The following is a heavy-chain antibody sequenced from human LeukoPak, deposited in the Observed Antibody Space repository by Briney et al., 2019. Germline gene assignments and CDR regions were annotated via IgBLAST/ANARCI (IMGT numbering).Heavy chain of an antibody. D-gene: IGHD3-10*01. V-gene: IGHV4-59*01. CDR2: IYYSGST. J-gene: IGHJ5*02. Sequence: SETLSLTCSVSGGSISSYYWSWIRQPPGKGLEWLGYIYYSGSTNYNPSLKSRVTVSVDTSKNQFSLKLSSVTAADTAVYYCARTILWFGELAPYNWFDPWGQGTLVTVSS. CDR1: GGSISSYY. CDR3: ARTILWFGELAPYNWFDP.